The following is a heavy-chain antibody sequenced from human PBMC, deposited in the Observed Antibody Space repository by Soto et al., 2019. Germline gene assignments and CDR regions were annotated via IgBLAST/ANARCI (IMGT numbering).Heavy chain of an antibody. CDR3: ARAKWELLLYCGMDV. D-gene: IGHD1-26*01. CDR2: ISAYDGNT. CDR1: GYTFTSYG. Sequence: QVQLVQSGAEVKKPGASVKVSCKASGYTFTSYGISWVRQAPGQGLEWLGWISAYDGNTNYAQKLQGRGNMTTDTSXXTADMELRSLRSDDKAVYYCARAKWELLLYCGMDVWGQGTTVTVSS. V-gene: IGHV1-18*01. J-gene: IGHJ6*02.